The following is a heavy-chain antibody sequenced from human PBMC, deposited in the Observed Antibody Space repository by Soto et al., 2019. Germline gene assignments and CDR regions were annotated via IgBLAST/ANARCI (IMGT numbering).Heavy chain of an antibody. CDR2: IWYDGSNK. CDR1: GFTFSSYG. D-gene: IGHD3-10*01. CDR3: ARDGAYGSALTY. Sequence: GGSLRLSCAASGFTFSSYGMHWVRQAPGKGLEWVAVIWYDGSNKYYADSVKGRFTISSDNSKNTLYLQMNSLRAEDTAVYYCARDGAYGSALTYWGQGTLVTVSS. V-gene: IGHV3-33*01. J-gene: IGHJ4*02.